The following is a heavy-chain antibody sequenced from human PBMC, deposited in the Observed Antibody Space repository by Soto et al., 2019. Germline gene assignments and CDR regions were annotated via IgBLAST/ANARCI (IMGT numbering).Heavy chain of an antibody. D-gene: IGHD1-26*01. J-gene: IGHJ6*02. CDR1: GFTFSSYA. CDR2: ISYDGSNK. Sequence: GGSLRLSCAASGFTFSSYAMHWVRQAPGKGLEWVAVISYDGSNKYYADSVKGRFTISRDNSKNTLYLQMNSLRAEDTAVYYCARDDRVGALIYYYYYYGMDVWGQGTTVTVSS. V-gene: IGHV3-30-3*01. CDR3: ARDDRVGALIYYYYYYGMDV.